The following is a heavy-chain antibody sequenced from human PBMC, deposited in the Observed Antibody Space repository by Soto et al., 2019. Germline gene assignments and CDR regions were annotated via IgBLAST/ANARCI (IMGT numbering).Heavy chain of an antibody. V-gene: IGHV2-5*02. CDR2: IYWDDDK. D-gene: IGHD5-18*01. CDR1: GFSLITSGVG. J-gene: IGHJ5*02. Sequence: CGPTLVNPTPTLPLTCTFSGFSLITSGVGVGWMRHPPGKALEWLALIYWDDDKRYSPSLKSRLTITKDTSKNQVVLTMTNMDPVDTATYYCAHRPEYRDSNWFDPWGQGTMVTVSS. CDR3: AHRPEYRDSNWFDP.